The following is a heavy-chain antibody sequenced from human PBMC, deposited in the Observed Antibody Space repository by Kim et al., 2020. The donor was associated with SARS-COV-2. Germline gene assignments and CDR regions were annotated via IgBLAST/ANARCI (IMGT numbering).Heavy chain of an antibody. CDR2: IYYSGST. CDR3: ARVPSRDGYIPKYYFDY. V-gene: IGHV4-59*01. Sequence: SETLSLTCTVSGGSISSYYWSWIRQPPGKGLEWIGYIYYSGSTNYNPSLKSRVTISVDTSKNQFSLKLSSVTAADTAVYYCARVPSRDGYIPKYYFDYWGQGTLVTVSS. CDR1: GGSISSYY. J-gene: IGHJ4*02. D-gene: IGHD5-12*01.